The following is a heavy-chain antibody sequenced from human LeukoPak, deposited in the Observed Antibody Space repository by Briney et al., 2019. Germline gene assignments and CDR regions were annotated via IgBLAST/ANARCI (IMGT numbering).Heavy chain of an antibody. Sequence: SETLSLTCTVSGGSISSYYWSWIRQPAGKGLEWIGRIYTSGSTNYNPSLKSRVTMSVDTSKNQFSLKLSSVTAADTAVYYCARGADYDFWSGYSGYYYYYMDVWGKGTTVTVSS. CDR2: IYTSGST. J-gene: IGHJ6*03. CDR1: GGSISSYY. CDR3: ARGADYDFWSGYSGYYYYYMDV. V-gene: IGHV4-4*07. D-gene: IGHD3-3*01.